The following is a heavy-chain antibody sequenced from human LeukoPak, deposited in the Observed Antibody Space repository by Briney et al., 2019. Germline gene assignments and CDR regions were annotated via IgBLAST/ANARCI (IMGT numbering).Heavy chain of an antibody. V-gene: IGHV4-59*05. J-gene: IGHJ4*02. CDR1: GGSISSYY. Sequence: SETLSLTCTVSGGSISSYYWSWIRQPPGKGLEWIGSIYYSGSTYYNPSPKSRVTISVDTSKNQFSLKLSSVTAADTAVYYCARQPYYDFWSGYPRFDYWGQGTLVTVSS. CDR3: ARQPYYDFWSGYPRFDY. D-gene: IGHD3-3*01. CDR2: IYYSGST.